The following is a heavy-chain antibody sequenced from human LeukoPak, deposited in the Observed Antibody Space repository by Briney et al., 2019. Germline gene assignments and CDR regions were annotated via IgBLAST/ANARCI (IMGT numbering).Heavy chain of an antibody. CDR3: AKAGNEGVAMFDY. D-gene: IGHD3-3*01. CDR2: IRYDGSNK. CDR1: GFTFSSYG. Sequence: PGGSLRLSCAASGFTFSSYGVHWVRQAPGKGLEWVAFIRYDGSNKYYADSVKGRFTISRDNSKNTLYLQMNSLRAEDTAVYYCAKAGNEGVAMFDYWGQGTLVTVSS. V-gene: IGHV3-30*02. J-gene: IGHJ4*02.